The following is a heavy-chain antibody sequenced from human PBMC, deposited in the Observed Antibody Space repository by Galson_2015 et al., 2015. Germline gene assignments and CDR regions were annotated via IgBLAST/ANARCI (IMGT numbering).Heavy chain of an antibody. CDR2: ISNSGSTI. V-gene: IGHV3-48*02. J-gene: IGHJ4*02. CDR1: GLTFKTYG. Sequence: SLRHRCAASGLTFKTYGMDWVRQAPGNGLEWVSYISNSGSTIYYADSVKGRFTISRDNARNSLYLQMNSLRDEDTAVYYCARHYTYGSGSFGRSNFDYWGQGTLVTVSS. D-gene: IGHD3-10*01. CDR3: ARHYTYGSGSFGRSNFDY.